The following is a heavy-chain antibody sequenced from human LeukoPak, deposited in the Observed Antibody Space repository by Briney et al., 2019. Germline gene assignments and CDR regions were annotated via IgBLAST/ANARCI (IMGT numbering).Heavy chain of an antibody. Sequence: SETLSLTCSIFGGFISDHYWSWLRQPPGKGLEWIGYISYSGSASYSPSLKGRVTISMDTSKNQFSLNVISVTAADTAVYYCARDSHSLRWYLWGRGTLVTVSS. V-gene: IGHV4-59*11. J-gene: IGHJ2*01. D-gene: IGHD4-23*01. CDR1: GGFISDHY. CDR2: ISYSGSA. CDR3: ARDSHSLRWYL.